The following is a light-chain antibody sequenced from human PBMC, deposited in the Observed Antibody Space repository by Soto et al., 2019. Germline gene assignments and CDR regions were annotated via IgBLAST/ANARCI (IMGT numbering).Light chain of an antibody. CDR3: SSYAGSNNLV. Sequence: QSVLTQPPSASGSPGQSVTISCTGTSSDVGGYNYVSWYQQHPGKAPKLMIYEVSKRPSGVPDRFSGSKSGNTASLTVSGLQAEDEADYYCSSYAGSNNLVFGTGTKLTGL. V-gene: IGLV2-8*01. CDR2: EVS. CDR1: SSDVGGYNY. J-gene: IGLJ1*01.